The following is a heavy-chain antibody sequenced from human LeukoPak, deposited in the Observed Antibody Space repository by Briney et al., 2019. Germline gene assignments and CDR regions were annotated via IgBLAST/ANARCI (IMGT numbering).Heavy chain of an antibody. CDR1: GGSFSGYY. CDR3: ARGYSTPRDCSGGSCYSEWFNPYYFDY. V-gene: IGHV4-34*01. D-gene: IGHD2-15*01. CDR2: INHSGST. Sequence: PSETLSLTCAVYGGSFSGYYWSWIRQPPGKGLEWIGEINHSGSTNYNPSLKSRVTISVDTSKNQFSLKLSSVTAADTAVYYCARGYSTPRDCSGGSCYSEWFNPYYFDYWGQGTLVTVSS. J-gene: IGHJ4*02.